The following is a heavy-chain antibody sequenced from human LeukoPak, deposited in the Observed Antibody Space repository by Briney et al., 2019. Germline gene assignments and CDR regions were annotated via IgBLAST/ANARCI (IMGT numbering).Heavy chain of an antibody. CDR1: GYTFTSYD. V-gene: IGHV1-8*03. D-gene: IGHD3-3*01. CDR3: ARSPTFWSGYSGIDAFDI. CDR2: MNPNSGNT. J-gene: IGHJ3*02. Sequence: ASVKVSCKASGYTFTSYDINWVRQATGQGLEWMGWMNPNSGNTGYAQKFQGRVTITRNTSISTAYMELSSLRSEDTAVYYCARSPTFWSGYSGIDAFDIWGQGTMVTVSS.